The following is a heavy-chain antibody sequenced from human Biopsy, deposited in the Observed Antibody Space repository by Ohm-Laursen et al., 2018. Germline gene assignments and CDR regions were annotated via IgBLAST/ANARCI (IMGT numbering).Heavy chain of an antibody. Sequence: SVKVSCKGSGYAVNDYFLHWLRQAPGQGAEWMGWISPNSGGTNYAQKFQGRVTMTTDTSTSTVYLELRGLISDDTAVYYCARDIMNRIAGLVARSDVFDVWGQGTLVTVSS. CDR1: GYAVNDYF. J-gene: IGHJ3*01. CDR3: ARDIMNRIAGLVARSDVFDV. V-gene: IGHV1-2*02. D-gene: IGHD3-16*01. CDR2: ISPNSGGT.